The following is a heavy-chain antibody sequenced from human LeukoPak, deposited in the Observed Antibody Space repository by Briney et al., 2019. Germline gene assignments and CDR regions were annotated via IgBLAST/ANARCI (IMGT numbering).Heavy chain of an antibody. CDR3: ARDSGVARSGYFDY. CDR1: GGTFSSYA. V-gene: IGHV1-69*01. Sequence: ASVKVSCKASGGTFSSYAISWVRQAPGQGLEWMGGIIPIFGTANYAQRFQGRVTITADESTSTAYMELSSLRSEDTAVYYCARDSGVARSGYFDYWGQGTLVTVSS. CDR2: IIPIFGTA. J-gene: IGHJ4*02. D-gene: IGHD5-12*01.